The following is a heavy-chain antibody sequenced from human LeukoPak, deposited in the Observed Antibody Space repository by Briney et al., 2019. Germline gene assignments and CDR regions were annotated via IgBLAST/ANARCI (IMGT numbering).Heavy chain of an antibody. CDR1: GYTFTTYA. CDR3: ARGCCGGDCSVDY. V-gene: IGHV1-3*01. J-gene: IGHJ4*02. CDR2: INAGNGNT. Sequence: ASVKVSCKAPGYTFTTYAMHWVRQAPGQRLEWMGWINAGNGNTKYSQKFQGRVTITRDTSASTAYMELSSLRSEDTAVYYCARGCCGGDCSVDYWGQGTLVTVSS. D-gene: IGHD2-21*02.